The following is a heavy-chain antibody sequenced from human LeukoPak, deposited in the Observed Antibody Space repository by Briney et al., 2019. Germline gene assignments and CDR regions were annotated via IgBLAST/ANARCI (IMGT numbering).Heavy chain of an antibody. CDR2: IYHSGST. CDR3: ARSSRGAFDP. D-gene: IGHD1-26*01. V-gene: IGHV4-30-2*01. CDR1: GGSISSGGYS. J-gene: IGHJ5*02. Sequence: SQTLSLTCAVSGGSISSGGYSWSWIRQPPGKGLEWIGYIYHSGSTYYNPSLKGRVTISVDRSKNQFSLKLSSVTAADTAVYYCARSSRGAFDPWGQGTLVTVSS.